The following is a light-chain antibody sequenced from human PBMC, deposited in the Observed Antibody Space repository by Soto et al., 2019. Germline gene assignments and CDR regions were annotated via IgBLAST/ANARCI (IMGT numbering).Light chain of an antibody. CDR2: ENN. J-gene: IGLJ1*01. Sequence: VLTQPPSVSAAPGQKVTISCSGSSSNIGSNYVSWYQHLPGTAPKLLIYENNKRPSGIPDRFSGSKSGTSATLGITGLQTGDEADYCCGTWDSSLSAFVFGTGTKVTVL. V-gene: IGLV1-51*02. CDR3: GTWDSSLSAFV. CDR1: SSNIGSNY.